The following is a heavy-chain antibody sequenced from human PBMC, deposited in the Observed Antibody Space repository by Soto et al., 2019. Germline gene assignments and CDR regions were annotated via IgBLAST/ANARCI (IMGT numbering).Heavy chain of an antibody. CDR2: IYYSGST. D-gene: IGHD2-15*01. Sequence: SETLSLTCTVSGGSISSSSYYWGWIRQPPGKGLEWIGSIYYSGSTYYNPSLKSRVTISVDTSKNQFSLKLSFVTAADTAVYYCARRVVVVGNNWFDPGGQGTLVTISS. V-gene: IGHV4-39*01. J-gene: IGHJ5*02. CDR1: GGSISSSSYY. CDR3: ARRVVVVGNNWFDP.